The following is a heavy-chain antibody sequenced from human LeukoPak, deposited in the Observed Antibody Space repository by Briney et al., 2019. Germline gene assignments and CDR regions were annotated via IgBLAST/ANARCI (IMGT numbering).Heavy chain of an antibody. Sequence: GGSLRLSCAASGFTFSSYAMSWVRQAPEKGLEWVSAISGSGGSTYYADSVKGRFTISRDNSKNTLYLQMNSLRAEDTAVYYCAKGDGEDDILTGYYDWGQGTLVNVSS. J-gene: IGHJ4*02. CDR1: GFTFSSYA. CDR3: AKGDGEDDILTGYYD. D-gene: IGHD3-9*01. V-gene: IGHV3-23*01. CDR2: ISGSGGST.